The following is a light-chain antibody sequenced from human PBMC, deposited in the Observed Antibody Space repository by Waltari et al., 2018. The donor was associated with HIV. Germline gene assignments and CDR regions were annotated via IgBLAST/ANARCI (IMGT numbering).Light chain of an antibody. CDR2: QAS. Sequence: IRLTQSPSTLSASAGDRVALTCRAAQNVGAFLAWYQQKPRKPPKLLSFQASILEGGVPSRFSGSVAGSDFTLTINGLQSDDFATYYCHQYASFSGTFGQGTKVEL. CDR1: QNVGAF. CDR3: HQYASFSGT. J-gene: IGKJ1*01. V-gene: IGKV1-5*03.